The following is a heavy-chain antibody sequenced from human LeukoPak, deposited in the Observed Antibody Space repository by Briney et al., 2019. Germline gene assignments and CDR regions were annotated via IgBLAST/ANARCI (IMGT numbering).Heavy chain of an antibody. CDR3: AKDRDSSGYYPFEADY. D-gene: IGHD3-22*01. CDR2: IRYDGSNK. V-gene: IGHV3-30*02. J-gene: IGHJ4*02. CDR1: GFTFSSYG. Sequence: PGGSLRLSCAASGFTFSSYGMHWVRQAPGKGLEWVAFIRYDGSNKNHADSVKGRFTISRDNSKNTLYLQMNSLRAEDSAVYYCAKDRDSSGYYPFEADYWGQGTLVTVSS.